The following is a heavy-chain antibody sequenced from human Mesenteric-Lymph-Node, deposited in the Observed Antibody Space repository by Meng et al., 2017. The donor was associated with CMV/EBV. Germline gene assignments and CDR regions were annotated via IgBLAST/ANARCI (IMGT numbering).Heavy chain of an antibody. J-gene: IGHJ4*02. CDR1: GFTFSSYV. Sequence: GESLKISCAASGFTFSSYVMHWVRQAPGKGLEWVAFIRYDGSNKYYADPVKGRFTISRDNSKNTLYLQMNSLRAEDTAVYYCAKGGQTYDYVWGSYHYWGQGTLVTVSS. D-gene: IGHD3-16*02. V-gene: IGHV3-30*02. CDR2: IRYDGSNK. CDR3: AKGGQTYDYVWGSYHY.